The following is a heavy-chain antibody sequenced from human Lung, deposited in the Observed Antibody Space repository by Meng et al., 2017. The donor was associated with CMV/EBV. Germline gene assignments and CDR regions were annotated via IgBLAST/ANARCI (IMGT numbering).Heavy chain of an antibody. Sequence: ASXXVSXKASGYTFTSYGISWVRQAPGQGLEWMGWISAYNGNTNYAQKLQGRVTMTTDTSTSTAYMELRSLRSDDTAVYYCATGNQYYSSTSCYPGGMDVWXQGTTVTVSS. V-gene: IGHV1-18*01. CDR3: ATGNQYYSSTSCYPGGMDV. CDR2: ISAYNGNT. CDR1: GYTFTSYG. J-gene: IGHJ6*02. D-gene: IGHD2-2*01.